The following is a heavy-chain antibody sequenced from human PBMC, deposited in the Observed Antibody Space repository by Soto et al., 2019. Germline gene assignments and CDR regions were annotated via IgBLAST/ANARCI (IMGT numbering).Heavy chain of an antibody. Sequence: EVQLLESGGGLVQPGGSLRLSCAASGFTFSNYAMSWVRQAPGKGLEWVSIISGSGGTTYHADSVKDRFTISRDNSKNTLFLQTNSLRAEDTAVYYCAKGVAVGFHFGSSTDRGFDPWGQGTLVTVSS. J-gene: IGHJ5*02. CDR1: GFTFSNYA. V-gene: IGHV3-23*01. CDR3: AKGVAVGFHFGSSTDRGFDP. CDR2: ISGSGGTT. D-gene: IGHD6-6*01.